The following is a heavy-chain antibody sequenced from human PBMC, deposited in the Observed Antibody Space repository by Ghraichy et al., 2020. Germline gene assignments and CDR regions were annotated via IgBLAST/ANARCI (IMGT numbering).Heavy chain of an antibody. Sequence: CAASGFTFDDYAMHWVRQAPGKGLEWVSGISWNSGSIGYADSVKGRFTISRDNAKNSLYLQMNSLRAEDTALYYCAKRAAAGKYYFDYWGQGTLVTVSS. J-gene: IGHJ4*02. CDR1: GFTFDDYA. CDR3: AKRAAAGKYYFDY. CDR2: ISWNSGSI. D-gene: IGHD6-13*01. V-gene: IGHV3-9*01.